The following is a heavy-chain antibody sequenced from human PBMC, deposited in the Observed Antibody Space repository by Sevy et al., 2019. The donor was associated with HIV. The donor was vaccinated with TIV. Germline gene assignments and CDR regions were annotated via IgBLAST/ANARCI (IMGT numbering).Heavy chain of an antibody. CDR1: GGTFSSYA. D-gene: IGHD3-10*01. CDR3: APDPNGSGSPNWFDP. CDR2: IIPIFGTA. V-gene: IGHV1-69*13. Sequence: ASVKVSCKASGGTFSSYAISWVRQAPGQGLEWMGGIIPIFGTANYAQKFQGRVTITADESTSTAYMELSSLRSEDTAVYYCAPDPNGSGSPNWFDPWGQGTLVTVSS. J-gene: IGHJ5*02.